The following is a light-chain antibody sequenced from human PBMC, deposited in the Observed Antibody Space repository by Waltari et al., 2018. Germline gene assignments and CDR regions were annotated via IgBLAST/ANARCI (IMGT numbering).Light chain of an antibody. J-gene: IGKJ4*01. CDR2: DAS. CDR3: QQRSYWPLT. Sequence: EIVLTQSPATLSLSPGERATLSCRASESIDSHLAWYHQKPGQAPSLLIYDASNRATGIPARFSGSRSGTDFTLTISSLDPEDFAVYYCQQRSYWPLTFGGGTKVEIK. V-gene: IGKV3-11*01. CDR1: ESIDSH.